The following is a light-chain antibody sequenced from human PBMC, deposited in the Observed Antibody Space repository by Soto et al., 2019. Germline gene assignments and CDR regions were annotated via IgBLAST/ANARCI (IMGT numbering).Light chain of an antibody. CDR3: CSYAGSNKL. CDR1: STDVGDYNY. V-gene: IGLV2-8*01. Sequence: QSALTQPPSASGSPGQSVTISCTGTSTDVGDYNYVSWYQQHPGKAPKLMIYEVSKRPSGVPDRFSGSKSGNTASLTVSGLQAEDEADYYCCSYAGSNKLFGGGTKLTVL. CDR2: EVS. J-gene: IGLJ3*02.